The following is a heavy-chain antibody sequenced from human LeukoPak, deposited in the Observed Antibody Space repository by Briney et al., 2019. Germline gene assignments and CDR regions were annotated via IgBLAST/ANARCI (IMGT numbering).Heavy chain of an antibody. J-gene: IGHJ4*02. D-gene: IGHD3-16*01. CDR1: GGTFTSYA. V-gene: IGHV1-69*06. CDR2: IIPIFGTA. Sequence: GASVTVSCKPSGGTFTSYAISWVRQAPGQGLEWMGGIIPIFGTANYPQKFQGRVTITADKSTSTAYMELSSLRSEDTAVYYCARRADSGGVDYWGQGTLVTVSS. CDR3: ARRADSGGVDY.